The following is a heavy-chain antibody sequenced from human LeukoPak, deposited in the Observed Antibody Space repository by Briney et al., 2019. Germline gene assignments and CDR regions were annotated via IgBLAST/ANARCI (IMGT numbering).Heavy chain of an antibody. CDR2: IYYFGST. Sequence: SETLSLTCSVSGGSLSGYYWSWIRQTPGKGLEWIGSIYYFGSTYYNPSLQSRVTISIDTSNNQFSLKLTSVTAADTAFYYCARRVKPVVLYPGSGSPIDYWGQGTLVTVSS. J-gene: IGHJ4*02. CDR3: ARRVKPVVLYPGSGSPIDY. D-gene: IGHD3-10*01. CDR1: GGSLSGYY. V-gene: IGHV4-39*01.